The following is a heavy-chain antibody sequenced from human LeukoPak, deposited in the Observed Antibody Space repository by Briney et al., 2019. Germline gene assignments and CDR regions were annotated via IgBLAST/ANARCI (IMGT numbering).Heavy chain of an antibody. Sequence: SETLSLTCTVSGGSLSSGSYYWGWLRQPAGTGLEWIGRIYISGSTNYNPSLKSRVTISVDTSKNQFSQKLSSVTAADTAVYYCARAPPYYYDSSGYFRYYFDYWGQGTLVTVSS. CDR3: ARAPPYYYDSSGYFRYYFDY. D-gene: IGHD3-22*01. CDR2: IYISGST. V-gene: IGHV4-61*10. CDR1: GGSLSSGSYY. J-gene: IGHJ4*02.